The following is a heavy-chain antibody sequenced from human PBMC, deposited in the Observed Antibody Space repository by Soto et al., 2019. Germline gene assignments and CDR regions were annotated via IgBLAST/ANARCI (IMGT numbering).Heavy chain of an antibody. J-gene: IGHJ6*02. CDR2: IYYRGTT. CDR3: ARDRLAARPSYGLDV. D-gene: IGHD6-6*01. Sequence: SETLSLTCTVSGASINSGGYYWAWIRQHPGKGLEWIGYIYYRGTTYYNPSLKSRLIISVDTSKNQFSLKLSSVTAADTAVYYCARDRLAARPSYGLDVWGQGTTVTVSS. V-gene: IGHV4-31*03. CDR1: GASINSGGYY.